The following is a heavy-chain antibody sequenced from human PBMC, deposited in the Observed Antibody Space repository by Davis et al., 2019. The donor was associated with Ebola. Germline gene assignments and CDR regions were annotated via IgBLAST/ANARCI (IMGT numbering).Heavy chain of an antibody. CDR1: AYSSPDYW. V-gene: IGHV5-51*01. CDR2: FYPGDSRT. D-gene: IGHD5-12*01. J-gene: IGHJ4*02. Sequence: GESLKISCKGSAYSSPDYWIAWIRQMPGKGLEWMGIFYPGDSRTRYSPSFQGQVTISADKSISTAYLQWNYLEASDTAMYYCAAGYSSKWVPSFDYWGQGTLVTVSS. CDR3: AAGYSSKWVPSFDY.